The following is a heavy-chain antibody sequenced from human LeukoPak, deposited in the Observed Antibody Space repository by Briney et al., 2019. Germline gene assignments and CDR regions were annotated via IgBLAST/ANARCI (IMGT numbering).Heavy chain of an antibody. Sequence: ASVKVSCKASGYTFTSYDINWVRQATGQGLEWMGWMNPNSGNTGYAQKFQGRVTITRNTPISTAYMELSSLRSEDTAVYYCASSSSLDAFDIWGQGTMVTVSS. D-gene: IGHD6-13*01. J-gene: IGHJ3*02. CDR3: ASSSSLDAFDI. V-gene: IGHV1-8*03. CDR2: MNPNSGNT. CDR1: GYTFTSYD.